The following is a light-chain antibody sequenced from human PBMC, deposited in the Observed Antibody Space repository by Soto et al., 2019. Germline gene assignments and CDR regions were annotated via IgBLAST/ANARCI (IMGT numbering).Light chain of an antibody. CDR3: CSYAGSSTHVV. V-gene: IGLV2-23*01. CDR1: SSDVGSYNL. CDR2: EGS. J-gene: IGLJ2*01. Sequence: QSALTQPASVSGSPGQSITISCTGTSSDVGSYNLVSWYQQHPGKAPKLMIYEGSKRPSGVSNRFSGSKSSNTASLTISGLQAEDEADYYCCSYAGSSTHVVFGGGTKLTVL.